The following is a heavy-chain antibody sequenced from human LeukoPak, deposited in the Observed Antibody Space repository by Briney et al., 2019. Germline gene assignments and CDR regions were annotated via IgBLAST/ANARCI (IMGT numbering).Heavy chain of an antibody. Sequence: SETLSLTCTVSGGSISSNNYYWSWIRQPPGKGLEWIGEINHSGSTNYNPSLKSRVTISVDTSKNQFSLKLSSVTAADTAVYYCARATGYYFDYWGQGTLVTVSS. D-gene: IGHD4-17*01. CDR1: GGSISSNNYY. V-gene: IGHV4-39*07. J-gene: IGHJ4*02. CDR2: INHSGST. CDR3: ARATGYYFDY.